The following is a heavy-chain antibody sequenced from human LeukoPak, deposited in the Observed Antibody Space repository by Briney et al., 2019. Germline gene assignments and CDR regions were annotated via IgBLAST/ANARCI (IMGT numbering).Heavy chain of an antibody. Sequence: SVKVSCKASGYTFTSYDINWVRQATGQGLEWMGRIIPILGIANYAQKFQGRVTITADKSTSTAYMELSSLRSEDTAVYYCARDTYVVVPAATAYLFDPWGQGTLVTVSS. D-gene: IGHD2-2*01. CDR3: ARDTYVVVPAATAYLFDP. CDR2: IIPILGIA. V-gene: IGHV1-69*04. J-gene: IGHJ5*02. CDR1: GYTFTSYD.